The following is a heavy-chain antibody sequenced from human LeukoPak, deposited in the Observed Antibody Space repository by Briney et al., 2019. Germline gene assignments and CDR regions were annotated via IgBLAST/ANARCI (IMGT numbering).Heavy chain of an antibody. D-gene: IGHD3-3*01. V-gene: IGHV4-61*02. Sequence: KPSQTLSLTCTVSGGSISSGSYYWSWIRQPAGKGLEWIGRIYSSGSTNYNPSLKSRVTISLDTSKNQFSLKLSSVTAADTAVYYCARDRTEHDFWSGYDYWGQGTLVTVSS. CDR3: ARDRTEHDFWSGYDY. CDR2: IYSSGST. CDR1: GGSISSGSYY. J-gene: IGHJ4*02.